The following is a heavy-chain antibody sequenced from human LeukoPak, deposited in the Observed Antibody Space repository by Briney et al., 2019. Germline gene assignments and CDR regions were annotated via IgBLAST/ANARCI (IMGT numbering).Heavy chain of an antibody. Sequence: GASVKVSCKASGYTFTSYGISWVRQAPGQGLEWMGKINSSGDTTTYAQKFQGRVTMTRDTSTSTVYMELRSLRSDDTAVYYCARDRNGDQRANAFDIWGQGTMVTVSS. CDR3: ARDRNGDQRANAFDI. CDR1: GYTFTSYG. V-gene: IGHV1-46*01. D-gene: IGHD2-21*02. J-gene: IGHJ3*02. CDR2: INSSGDTT.